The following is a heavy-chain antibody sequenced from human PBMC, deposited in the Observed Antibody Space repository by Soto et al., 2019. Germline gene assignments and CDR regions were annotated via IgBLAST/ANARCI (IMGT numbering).Heavy chain of an antibody. V-gene: IGHV3-23*01. CDR1: GFTFSNHA. CDR3: AKVQYISGWFGDAFEI. J-gene: IGHJ3*02. Sequence: PGGSLRLSCAASGFTFSNHAMSWVRQAPGKGLEWVSAISGSGDGTYYADPVKGRFTISRDNSKNTLYLQLNSLRAEDTAVYYCAKVQYISGWFGDAFEIWGQGTMVTVSS. CDR2: ISGSGDGT. D-gene: IGHD6-19*01.